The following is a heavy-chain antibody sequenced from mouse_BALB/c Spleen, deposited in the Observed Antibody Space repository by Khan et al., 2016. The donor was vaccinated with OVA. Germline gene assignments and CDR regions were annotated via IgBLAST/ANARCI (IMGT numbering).Heavy chain of an antibody. CDR3: VRDGDYYRNGCWFAY. V-gene: IGHV1-4*01. D-gene: IGHD2-5*01. CDR2: INPSNGYT. Sequence: QVQLKESGAELARPGASVKMSCKASGYTFTSYTIHWIKLRPGQGLEWIGYINPSNGYTNYNQKFKDKATLTADKSSTTAYMQLSSLTSDDSAVYNCVRDGDYYRNGCWFAYWGQGTLVTVSA. CDR1: GYTFTSYT. J-gene: IGHJ3*01.